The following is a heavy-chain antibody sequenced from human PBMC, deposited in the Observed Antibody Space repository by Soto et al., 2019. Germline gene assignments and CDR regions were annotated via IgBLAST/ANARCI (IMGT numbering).Heavy chain of an antibody. Sequence: QVQLVQAGAEVKKPGASVKVSCKASGYTFTSYGISWVRPAPGQGLEWMGWISAYNGNTNYAQKLQGRVTMTTDTSTSTAYMELRSLRSDDTAVYYCARGPMYYYDSSGYYLPDYWGQGTLVTLSS. CDR3: ARGPMYYYDSSGYYLPDY. CDR2: ISAYNGNT. J-gene: IGHJ4*02. V-gene: IGHV1-18*04. CDR1: GYTFTSYG. D-gene: IGHD3-22*01.